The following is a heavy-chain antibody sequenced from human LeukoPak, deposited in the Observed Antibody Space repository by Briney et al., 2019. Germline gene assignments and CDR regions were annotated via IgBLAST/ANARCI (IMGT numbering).Heavy chain of an antibody. CDR2: IYYSGST. Sequence: SETLSLTCTVSGGSISSSDYYWGWIRLPPGKGLEWIGSIYYSGSTYYNPSLKSRVTISVDTSKNQFSLKLSSVTAAGTAVYYCARVYLAVAGTGYPDYWGQGTLVTVSS. CDR1: GGSISSSDYY. D-gene: IGHD6-19*01. CDR3: ARVYLAVAGTGYPDY. J-gene: IGHJ4*02. V-gene: IGHV4-39*01.